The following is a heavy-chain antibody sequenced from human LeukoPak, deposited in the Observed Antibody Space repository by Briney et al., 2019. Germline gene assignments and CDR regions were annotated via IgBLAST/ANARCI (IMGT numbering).Heavy chain of an antibody. CDR2: SYSGGSR. Sequence: GSLRLCCPASGFTVNSNYMSWVRQAPGKGLEWVSVSYSGGSRYYAHSVKGRFTISRDNTKNTLYLQMNRLRAEDTAVYYCAKDLRGYSYGTAEDYWGQGTLVTVSS. D-gene: IGHD5-18*01. V-gene: IGHV3-53*01. CDR1: GFTVNSNY. J-gene: IGHJ4*02. CDR3: AKDLRGYSYGTAEDY.